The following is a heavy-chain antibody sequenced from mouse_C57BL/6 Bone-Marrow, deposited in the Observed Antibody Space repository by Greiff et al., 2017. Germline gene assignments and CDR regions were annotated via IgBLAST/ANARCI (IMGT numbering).Heavy chain of an antibody. V-gene: IGHV1-55*01. CDR3: ARSGNGTWFAY. CDR2: IYPGSGST. CDR1: GYTFTSYW. J-gene: IGHJ3*01. D-gene: IGHD3-1*01. Sequence: VQLQPPGAELVKPGASVKMSCKASGYTFTSYWITWVKPRPGQGLEWIGDIYPGSGSTNHNEKFKSKATLTVDTSSSTAYMQLSSLTSEDSAVYYCARSGNGTWFAYWGQGTLVTVSA.